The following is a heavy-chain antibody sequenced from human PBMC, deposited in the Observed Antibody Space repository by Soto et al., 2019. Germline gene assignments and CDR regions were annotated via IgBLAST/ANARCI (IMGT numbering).Heavy chain of an antibody. CDR2: IIPILGIA. J-gene: IGHJ4*02. CDR3: ASLLGYCSGGSCRGDY. V-gene: IGHV1-69*02. CDR1: GGTFSSYT. Sequence: QVQLVHSGAEVKKPGSSVKVSCKASGGTFSSYTISWVRQAPGQGLEWMGRIIPILGIANYAQKFQGRVTITADKSTSTAYMELSSLRSEDTAVYYCASLLGYCSGGSCRGDYWGQGTLVTVSS. D-gene: IGHD2-15*01.